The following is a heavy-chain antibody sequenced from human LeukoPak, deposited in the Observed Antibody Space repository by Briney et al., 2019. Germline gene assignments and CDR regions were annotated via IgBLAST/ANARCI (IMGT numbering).Heavy chain of an antibody. V-gene: IGHV3-30*03. D-gene: IGHD3-22*01. Sequence: GMSLRLSCAASGFTFNNFGMHWVRRAPGKGLEWVSVISYSGSVQFYADSVKGRFTISRDASKNTVHLQMNSLRVEDTAVYYCARSPRDSRDWTGTLDYWGQGALVTVSS. CDR2: ISYSGSVQ. CDR3: ARSPRDSRDWTGTLDY. J-gene: IGHJ4*02. CDR1: GFTFNNFG.